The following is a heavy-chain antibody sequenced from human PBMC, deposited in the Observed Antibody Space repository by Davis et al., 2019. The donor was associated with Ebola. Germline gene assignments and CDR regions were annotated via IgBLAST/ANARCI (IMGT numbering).Heavy chain of an antibody. CDR3: ARTSIVGTTTTASDI. CDR2: INPNDGRT. CDR1: GYTFTGHY. V-gene: IGHV1-2*06. J-gene: IGHJ2*01. Sequence: AASVKVSCKASGYTFTGHYMHWLRQAPGQGLEWMGRINPNDGRTIYAQKFQGRVTMTTDTSTGTAYMELRSLRSDDTAVYFCARTSIVGTTTTASDIWGRGTLVAVSS. D-gene: IGHD1-26*01.